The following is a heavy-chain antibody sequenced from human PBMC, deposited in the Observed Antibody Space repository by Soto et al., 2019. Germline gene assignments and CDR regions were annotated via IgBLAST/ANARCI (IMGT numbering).Heavy chain of an antibody. CDR1: GGSFSGYY. V-gene: IGHV4-34*01. D-gene: IGHD5-12*01. Sequence: SETLSLTCAVYGGSFSGYYWSWIRQPPGKGLEWIGEINHSGSTNYNPSLKSRVTISVDTSKNQFSLKLSSVTAADTAVYYCARGRRWLQLRAFDIWGQGTMVPSPQ. CDR3: ARGRRWLQLRAFDI. CDR2: INHSGST. J-gene: IGHJ3*02.